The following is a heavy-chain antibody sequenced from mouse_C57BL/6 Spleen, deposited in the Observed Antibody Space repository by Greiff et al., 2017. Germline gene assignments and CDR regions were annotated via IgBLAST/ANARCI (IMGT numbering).Heavy chain of an antibody. CDR1: GYAFSSYW. CDR3: ARYDGYYYAMDY. V-gene: IGHV1-80*01. Sequence: VQVVESGAELVKPGASVKISCKASGYAFSSYWMNWVKQRPGKGLEWIGQIYPGDGDTNYNGKFKGKATLTADKSSSTAYMQLSSLTSEDSAVYFCARYDGYYYAMDYWGQGTSVTVSS. D-gene: IGHD2-3*01. J-gene: IGHJ4*01. CDR2: IYPGDGDT.